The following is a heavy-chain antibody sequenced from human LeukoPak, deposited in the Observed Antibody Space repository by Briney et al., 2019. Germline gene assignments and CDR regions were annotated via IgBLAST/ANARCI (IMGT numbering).Heavy chain of an antibody. Sequence: ASETLSLTCAVYGGSFSGYYWSWIRQPPGKGLEWIGEINHSGSTNYNPSLKSRVTISVDTSKNQFSLKLSSVTAADTAVYYCARRKHMVRGVGFDYWGQGTLVTVSS. CDR3: ARRKHMVRGVGFDY. J-gene: IGHJ4*02. CDR1: GGSFSGYY. CDR2: INHSGST. D-gene: IGHD3-10*01. V-gene: IGHV4-34*01.